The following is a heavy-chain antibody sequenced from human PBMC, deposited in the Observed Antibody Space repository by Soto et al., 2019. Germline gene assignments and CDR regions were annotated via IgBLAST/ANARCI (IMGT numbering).Heavy chain of an antibody. CDR1: GYTFTGYY. CDR2: INPSGGST. Sequence: ASVKVSCKASGYTFTGYYMHWVRQAPGQGLEWMGIINPSGGSTSYAQKFQGRVTMTRDTSTSTVYMELSSLRSEDTAVYYCARDRAVVPAAMRGPAQDYWGQGTLVTVSS. J-gene: IGHJ4*02. D-gene: IGHD2-2*01. CDR3: ARDRAVVPAAMRGPAQDY. V-gene: IGHV1-46*03.